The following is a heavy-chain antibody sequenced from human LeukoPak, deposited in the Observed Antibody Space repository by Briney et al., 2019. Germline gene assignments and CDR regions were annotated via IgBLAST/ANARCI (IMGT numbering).Heavy chain of an antibody. J-gene: IGHJ4*02. CDR1: GYSFTSYW. CDR3: ARRTQNWGSPAYFDY. CDR2: IYPGDSDT. D-gene: IGHD7-27*01. V-gene: IGHV5-51*01. Sequence: GESLKISCKGSGYSFTSYWIGWVRQMPGKGLEWMGIIYPGDSDTRYSPSFQGQVTISADKSISTAYLQWSSLKASDTAMYYCARRTQNWGSPAYFDYWGQGTLVTVSS.